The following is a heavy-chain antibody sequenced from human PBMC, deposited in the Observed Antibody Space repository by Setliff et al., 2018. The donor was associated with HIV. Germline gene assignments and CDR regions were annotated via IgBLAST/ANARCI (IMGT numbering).Heavy chain of an antibody. J-gene: IGHJ4*02. D-gene: IGHD1-26*01. CDR2: IKQDGSEK. V-gene: IGHV3-7*01. CDR3: AKDRSGSYSFARD. Sequence: LRLSCATSGFTFSNFWMTWVRQAPGKGLEWVANIKQDGSEKNYVDSVKGRFTISRDNSKNTLYLQMNSLRAEDTAVYYCAKDRSGSYSFARDWGQGTLVTVSS. CDR1: GFTFSNFW.